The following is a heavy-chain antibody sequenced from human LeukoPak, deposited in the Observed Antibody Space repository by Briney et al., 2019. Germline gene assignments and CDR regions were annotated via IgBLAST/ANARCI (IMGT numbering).Heavy chain of an antibody. J-gene: IGHJ4*02. V-gene: IGHV3-23*01. D-gene: IGHD6-19*01. CDR2: VNDGGDNT. CDR3: AKARGTTGWLPYFDY. CDR1: GFTFSSYA. Sequence: GGSLRLSCSASGFTFSSYAMSWARKAPGKGLGGVSSVNDGGDNTYYADYLRGRFTVSRDNSRNTLWLQMNSLRAEDTAIYYCAKARGTTGWLPYFDYWGQGALVTVSS.